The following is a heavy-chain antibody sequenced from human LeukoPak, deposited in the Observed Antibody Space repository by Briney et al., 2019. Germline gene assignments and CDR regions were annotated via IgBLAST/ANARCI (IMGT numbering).Heavy chain of an antibody. CDR1: GFTFSPYS. D-gene: IGHD2/OR15-2a*01. J-gene: IGHJ6*03. V-gene: IGHV3-21*01. CDR2: ISSSIMYK. CDR3: ARGIISYYYIDV. Sequence: PGGSLRLSCAASGFTFSPYSMNWVRQAPGKGLEWVSSISSSIMYKDYADSVKGRFTISRDNAQNSLYLQMNSLRAEDTAVYFCARGIISYYYIDVWGKGTTVTVSS.